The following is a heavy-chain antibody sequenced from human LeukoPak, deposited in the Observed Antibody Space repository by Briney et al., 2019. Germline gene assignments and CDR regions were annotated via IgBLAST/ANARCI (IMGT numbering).Heavy chain of an antibody. J-gene: IGHJ4*02. D-gene: IGHD3-22*01. CDR2: IYPGDSDI. CDR3: ARESSGYYPHY. CDR1: GYSFTSYW. V-gene: IGHV5-51*01. Sequence: GESLKISCKGSGYSFTSYWIGWVRQMPGKGLGWMGIIYPGDSDIRYNPSLQGQVTISADKSISTAYLQWSSLKASDTAMYYCARESSGYYPHYWGQGTLVTVSS.